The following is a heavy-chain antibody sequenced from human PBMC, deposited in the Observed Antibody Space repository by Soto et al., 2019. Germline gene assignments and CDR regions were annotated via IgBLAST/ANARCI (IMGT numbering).Heavy chain of an antibody. CDR2: IIPIFGTA. Sequence: QVQLVQSGAEVKKPGSSVKVSCKASGGTFSSYAISWVRQAPGQGLEWMGGIIPIFGTANYAQKFQGRVTITADESTSTAYMELSSLRSEDTAVYYCALYCSCGSCYSAPYYFDYWGQGTLVTVSS. CDR3: ALYCSCGSCYSAPYYFDY. D-gene: IGHD2-15*01. J-gene: IGHJ4*02. CDR1: GGTFSSYA. V-gene: IGHV1-69*01.